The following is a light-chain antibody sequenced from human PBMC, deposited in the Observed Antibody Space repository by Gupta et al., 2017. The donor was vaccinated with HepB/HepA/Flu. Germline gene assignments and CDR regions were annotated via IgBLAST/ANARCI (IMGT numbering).Light chain of an antibody. J-gene: IGKJ4*01. V-gene: IGKV3-20*01. CDR1: QSVSSSY. CDR3: QQYVRSPFT. CDR2: GTS. Sequence: VLQPSPGTLSLSPGERATLSCRASQSVSSSYLAWYQQKPGQAPRLLIYGTSSRAPGIPDRFSGSGSGTDFTLTIRRLEPEDFAVFYCQQYVRSPFTFGSGTKVEI.